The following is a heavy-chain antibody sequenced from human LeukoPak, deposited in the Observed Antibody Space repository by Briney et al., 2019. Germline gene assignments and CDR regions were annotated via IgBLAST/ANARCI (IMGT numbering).Heavy chain of an antibody. J-gene: IGHJ4*02. D-gene: IGHD1-26*01. CDR3: ARDGGSSTHPFDF. V-gene: IGHV3-48*02. CDR1: GFTFGSYN. Sequence: PGGSLRLSCVASGFTFGSYNMNWVRQAPGKGLEWVSYCTDSSSTIYYADSVKGRFSISRDNAKNSLYLQMNSLRDEDTAVYYCARDGGSSTHPFDFWGQGTLVTVSS. CDR2: CTDSSSTI.